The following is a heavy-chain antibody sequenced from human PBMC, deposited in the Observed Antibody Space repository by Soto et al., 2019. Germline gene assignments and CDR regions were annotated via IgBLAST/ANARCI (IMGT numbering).Heavy chain of an antibody. Sequence: EVQLLESGGGLVLPGGSLRLSCAGSGFTPTTTPLSWVRQRPGKGLEWVTTISGTASRTYYVDSVKGRFFISRDNAKNTLTLQMNNLTLDDTAVYYCATSFRYFDNWGQGTRVTVSS. V-gene: IGHV3-23*01. CDR3: ATSFRYFDN. J-gene: IGHJ4*02. D-gene: IGHD3-9*01. CDR2: ISGTASRT. CDR1: GFTPTTTP.